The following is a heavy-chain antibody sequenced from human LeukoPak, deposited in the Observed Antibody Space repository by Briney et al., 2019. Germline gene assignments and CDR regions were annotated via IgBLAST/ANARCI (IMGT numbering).Heavy chain of an antibody. CDR2: FSGRGSST. CDR3: ARDWSRYSGSYSDAFDI. J-gene: IGHJ3*02. D-gene: IGHD1-26*01. CDR1: GFTFSNYA. Sequence: GGSLRLSCAASGFTFSNYAMSWVRQAPGKGLEWVSAFSGRGSSTYYADSVKGRFTISRDNSKNTLYLQMNSLRAEDTAVYYCARDWSRYSGSYSDAFDIWGQGTMVTVSS. V-gene: IGHV3-23*01.